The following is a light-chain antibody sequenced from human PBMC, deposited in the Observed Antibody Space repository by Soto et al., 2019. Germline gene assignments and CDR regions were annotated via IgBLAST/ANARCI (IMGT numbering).Light chain of an antibody. J-gene: IGKJ1*01. CDR1: QSVSSSY. CDR3: QQYGNSPGT. V-gene: IGKV3-20*01. CDR2: GAS. Sequence: EIILTQSPGTPSLTQGERDTLPCRASQSVSSSYLAWYQQRPGQAPRLLIYGASTRATGIPDRFRGSGSGTDFTLTVSRLEPEDFAVYYCQQYGNSPGTFGQGTKVDIK.